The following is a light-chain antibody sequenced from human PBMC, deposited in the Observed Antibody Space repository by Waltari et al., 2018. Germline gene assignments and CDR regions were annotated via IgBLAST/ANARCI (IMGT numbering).Light chain of an antibody. Sequence: VFTQSPATLALSPGDRATLSCRARQNICDYLAWYQQKPGQAPRLLISAASNRATGVPARFSGSGSGTDFTLTISSLEPEDFAVYYCQQLNSYPITFGQGTRVESK. CDR1: QNICDY. CDR2: AAS. V-gene: IGKV3-11*01. J-gene: IGKJ5*01. CDR3: QQLNSYPIT.